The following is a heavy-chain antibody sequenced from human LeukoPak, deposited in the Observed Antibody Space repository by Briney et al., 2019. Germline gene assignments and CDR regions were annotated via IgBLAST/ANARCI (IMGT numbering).Heavy chain of an antibody. Sequence: PSETLSLTCTVSGGSVTSGSYYWSWIRQPPGXXXXXXXXXXXXGSTNYNPSLKSRVTISVDTSKNQFSLKLSSVTAADTAVYYCARESGCSGGSCYGRGFDYWGQGTLVTVSS. CDR1: GGSVTSGSYY. CDR2: XXXXGST. CDR3: ARESGCSGGSCYGRGFDY. V-gene: IGHV4-61*01. D-gene: IGHD2-15*01. J-gene: IGHJ4*02.